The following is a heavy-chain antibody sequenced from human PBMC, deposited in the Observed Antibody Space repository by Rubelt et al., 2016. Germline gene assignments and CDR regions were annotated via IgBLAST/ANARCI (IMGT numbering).Heavy chain of an antibody. CDR3: AKVIAAAGMRAGFDY. D-gene: IGHD6-13*01. V-gene: IGHV3-23*01. CDR2: ISGSGGST. Sequence: AISGSGGSTYYADSVKGRFTISRDNSKNTLYLQMNSLRAEDTAVYYCAKVIAAAGMRAGFDYWGQGTLVTVSS. J-gene: IGHJ4*02.